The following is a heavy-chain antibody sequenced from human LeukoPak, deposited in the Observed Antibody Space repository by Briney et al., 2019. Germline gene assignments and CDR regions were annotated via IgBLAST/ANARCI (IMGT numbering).Heavy chain of an antibody. CDR3: AREARTYYDFWSGYYLGGMDV. V-gene: IGHV4-59*01. D-gene: IGHD3-3*01. Sequence: SETLSLTCTVSGGSISSYYWSWIRQPPEKGLEWIGYIYYSGSTNYNPSLKSRVTIPVDTSKNQFSLKLSSVTAADTAVYYCAREARTYYDFWSGYYLGGMDVWGQGTTVTVSS. CDR1: GGSISSYY. CDR2: IYYSGST. J-gene: IGHJ6*02.